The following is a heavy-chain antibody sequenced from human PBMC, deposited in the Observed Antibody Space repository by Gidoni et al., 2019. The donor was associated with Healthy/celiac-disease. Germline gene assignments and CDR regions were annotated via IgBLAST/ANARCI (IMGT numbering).Heavy chain of an antibody. CDR3: ATGYRITMVRGVTNWFDP. D-gene: IGHD3-10*01. Sequence: QVQLVQSGAEVKTPGASVKVSCKVSGYTLTEFSMHWVRQAPGKGLEWMGGFDPEDGETIYAQKFQGRVTMTEDTSTDTAYMELSSLRSEDTAVYYCATGYRITMVRGVTNWFDPWGQGTLVTVSS. CDR2: FDPEDGET. CDR1: GYTLTEFS. J-gene: IGHJ5*02. V-gene: IGHV1-24*01.